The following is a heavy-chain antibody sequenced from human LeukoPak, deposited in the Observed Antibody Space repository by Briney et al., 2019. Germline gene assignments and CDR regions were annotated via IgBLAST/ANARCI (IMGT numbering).Heavy chain of an antibody. Sequence: GASVKVSCKASGYTFTDYYIHWVRQAPGQGLEWMGWIKPNSGGTYFAQNFQGRVTLTRDASIRTAYMDLSRLRSDDTAVYYCARGDCTSTSCYIFDHWGQGTLVTVSS. V-gene: IGHV1-2*02. CDR2: IKPNSGGT. CDR3: ARGDCTSTSCYIFDH. D-gene: IGHD2-2*02. CDR1: GYTFTDYY. J-gene: IGHJ4*02.